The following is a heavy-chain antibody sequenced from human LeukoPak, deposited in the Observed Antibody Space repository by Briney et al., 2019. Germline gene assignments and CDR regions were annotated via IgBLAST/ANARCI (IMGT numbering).Heavy chain of an antibody. V-gene: IGHV3-74*01. CDR3: VRDRKYSSNWGFDF. CDR2: INGDGSTT. Sequence: PGGSLRLSCATSEFTFSNYWMHWVRRVPGKGLVWASRINGDGSTTLYADSVKGRFTISRDNAKNTLYLQMNSLRAEDTAVYYCVRDRKYSSNWGFDFWGQGTLVTVSS. CDR1: EFTFSNYW. D-gene: IGHD6-13*01. J-gene: IGHJ4*02.